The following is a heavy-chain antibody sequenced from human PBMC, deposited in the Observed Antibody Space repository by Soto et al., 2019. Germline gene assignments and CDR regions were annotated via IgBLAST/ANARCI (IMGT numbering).Heavy chain of an antibody. CDR3: ARDSRIVVVTAITDY. CDR1: GFTFSSYA. V-gene: IGHV3-30-3*01. Sequence: QVQLVESGGGVVQPGRSLRLSCAASGFTFSSYAMHWVRQAPGKGLEWVAVISYDGSNKYYADSVKGRFTISRDNSKNTLYLQMNSLRAEDTAVYYCARDSRIVVVTAITDYWGQGTLVTVSS. D-gene: IGHD2-21*02. CDR2: ISYDGSNK. J-gene: IGHJ4*02.